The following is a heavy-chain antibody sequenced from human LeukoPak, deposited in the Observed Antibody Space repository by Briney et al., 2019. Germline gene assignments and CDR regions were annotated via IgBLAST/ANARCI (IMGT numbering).Heavy chain of an antibody. J-gene: IGHJ3*02. CDR3: ARFRVYSSRGEEAFDI. CDR2: IYYSGST. CDR1: GGSISSYY. D-gene: IGHD6-13*01. V-gene: IGHV4-59*01. Sequence: PSETLCLTCTVSGGSISSYYWSWIRQPPGKGLEWIGYIYYSGSTNYNPSLKSRVTISVDTSKNQFSLKLSSVTAADTAVYYCARFRVYSSRGEEAFDIWGQGTMVTVSS.